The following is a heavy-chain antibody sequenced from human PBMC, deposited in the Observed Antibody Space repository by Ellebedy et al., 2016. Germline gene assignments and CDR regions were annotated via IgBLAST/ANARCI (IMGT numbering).Heavy chain of an antibody. CDR1: YDSIPDNY. CDR3: ARTARVPDM. V-gene: IGHV4-59*01. J-gene: IGHJ3*02. D-gene: IGHD4/OR15-4a*01. Sequence: SETLSLTCIVSYDSIPDNYWSWIRQPPGKEPDYIGYIYYTGITNYNPSLMGRATISIDTSTKQLSLKLTSVTAADTAVYFCARTARVPDMWGQGTLVTVSS. CDR2: IYYTGIT.